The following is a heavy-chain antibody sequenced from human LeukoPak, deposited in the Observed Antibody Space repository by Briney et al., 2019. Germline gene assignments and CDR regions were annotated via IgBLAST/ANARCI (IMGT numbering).Heavy chain of an antibody. D-gene: IGHD3-10*01. CDR1: GGSISGYY. J-gene: IGHJ4*02. CDR3: ARGRLGGSGSYYNVLDY. CDR2: MFSSGST. Sequence: PSETLSLTCTVSGGSISGYYWNWIRQPPGKGLEWIGSMFSSGSTNYNPSLKSRVTISVDTSRNQFSLKLSSVTAADTAVYYCARGRLGGSGSYYNVLDYWGQGTLVTVSS. V-gene: IGHV4-59*01.